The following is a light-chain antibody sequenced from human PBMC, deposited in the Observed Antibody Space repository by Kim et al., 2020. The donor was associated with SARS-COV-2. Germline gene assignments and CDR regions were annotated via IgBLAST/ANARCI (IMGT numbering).Light chain of an antibody. CDR1: QSVDRR. CDR2: EAS. V-gene: IGKV3-15*01. Sequence: ESPGERATLSSGASQSVDRRLAWYQQKPGQAPRLVIYEASTRATGIPATISGSGSGTEFTLSISRVQSEDFAVYYCQQYKNWPQTFGQRTKLEI. J-gene: IGKJ2*01. CDR3: QQYKNWPQT.